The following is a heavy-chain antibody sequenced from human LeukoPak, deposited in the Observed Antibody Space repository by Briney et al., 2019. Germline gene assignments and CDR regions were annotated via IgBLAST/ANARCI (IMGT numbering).Heavy chain of an antibody. D-gene: IGHD3-3*01. Sequence: ASVKVSCKASGYTFTSYYMHWVRQAPGQGLEWMGIINPSGGSTNYAQKLQGRVTMTTDTSTSTAYMELRSLRSDDTAVCYCARETIFGVVIPNIHFDYWGQGTLVTVSS. V-gene: IGHV1-46*01. J-gene: IGHJ4*02. CDR1: GYTFTSYY. CDR2: INPSGGST. CDR3: ARETIFGVVIPNIHFDY.